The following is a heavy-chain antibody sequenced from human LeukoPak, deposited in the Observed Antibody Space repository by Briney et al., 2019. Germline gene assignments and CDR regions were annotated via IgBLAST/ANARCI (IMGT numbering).Heavy chain of an antibody. CDR2: ISPNSGGT. CDR3: ARVQATRSKVFDC. D-gene: IGHD6-6*01. CDR1: GYTFTSYG. J-gene: IGHJ4*02. Sequence: ASVKVSCKASGYTFTSYGISWVRQAPGQGLEWMGWISPNSGGTNYAQNFQGRVTMTRDTSISTAYMELSRLRSDDTAVYYCARVQATRSKVFDCWGQGTLVTVSS. V-gene: IGHV1-2*02.